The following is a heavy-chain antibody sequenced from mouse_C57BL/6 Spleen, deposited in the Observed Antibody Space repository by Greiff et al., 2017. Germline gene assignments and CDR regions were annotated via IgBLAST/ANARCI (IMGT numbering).Heavy chain of an antibody. CDR3: ARRGDYDHYGYFDV. D-gene: IGHD1-1*01. J-gene: IGHJ1*03. CDR2: IYPGDGDT. Sequence: QVQLQQSGPELVKPGASVKISCKASGYAFSSSWMNWVKQRPGKGLEWIGRIYPGDGDTNYNGKFKGKATLTADKSSSTAYMQLSSLTSEDSAVYFCARRGDYDHYGYFDVWGTGTTVTVSS. CDR1: GYAFSSSW. V-gene: IGHV1-82*01.